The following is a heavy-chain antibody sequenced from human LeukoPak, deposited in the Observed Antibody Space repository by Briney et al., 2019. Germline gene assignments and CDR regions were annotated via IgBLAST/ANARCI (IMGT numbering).Heavy chain of an antibody. J-gene: IGHJ6*03. D-gene: IGHD1-1*01. Sequence: GGSPRLSCAASGFTFSSFDMHWVRQPTGQGLEWVSTIGTASDTYYPGSVEGRFTLSRDNAKNSLYLQMSSLTAGDTAVYYCARGPPRGKYYYMDVWGKGTTVTVSS. CDR1: GFTFSSFD. CDR2: IGTASDT. CDR3: ARGPPRGKYYYMDV. V-gene: IGHV3-13*01.